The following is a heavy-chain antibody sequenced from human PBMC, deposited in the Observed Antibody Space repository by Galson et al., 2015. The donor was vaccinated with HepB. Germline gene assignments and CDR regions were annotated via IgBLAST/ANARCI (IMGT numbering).Heavy chain of an antibody. J-gene: IGHJ3*01. CDR3: VRVKGANFDAFDV. CDR1: GYTFIDYA. D-gene: IGHD1-7*01. Sequence: QSGAEVKQPGASVMVSCKASGYTFIDYAATWVRQAPGQGLEWMGWISTYNGNPNYAQKLRGRVTMTTDTSTSTAYMELRSLRSDDTAVYYCVRVKGANFDAFDVWGQGTRVTVSS. V-gene: IGHV1-18*01. CDR2: ISTYNGNP.